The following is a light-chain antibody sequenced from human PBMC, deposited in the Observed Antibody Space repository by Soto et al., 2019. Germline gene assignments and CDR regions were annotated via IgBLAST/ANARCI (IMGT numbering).Light chain of an antibody. V-gene: IGKV4-1*01. CDR2: WAS. CDR3: QQYYNTPRT. Sequence: DIVMTQSPDSLAVSLGERATINCKSSQNILYSSNNKNYLAWYQQRPGQPPKLLIYWASTRQSGVPDRFSGSGSGTDFTLTISTLQAEDVAVYYCQQYYNTPRTFGQGTKVEIK. J-gene: IGKJ1*01. CDR1: QNILYSSNNKNY.